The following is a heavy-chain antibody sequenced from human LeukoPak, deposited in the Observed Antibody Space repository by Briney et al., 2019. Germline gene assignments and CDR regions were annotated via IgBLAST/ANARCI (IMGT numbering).Heavy chain of an antibody. CDR2: ISGSGGST. V-gene: IGHV3-23*01. D-gene: IGHD3-9*01. Sequence: QSGGSLRLSCAASGFTFSSYAMSWVRQAPGKGLEWVSAISGSGGSTYYADSVKGRFTISRDNSKNTLYLQMNSLRAEDTAVYYCARIYYDILTGSLYYYYYMDVWGKGTTVTISS. CDR1: GFTFSSYA. J-gene: IGHJ6*03. CDR3: ARIYYDILTGSLYYYYYMDV.